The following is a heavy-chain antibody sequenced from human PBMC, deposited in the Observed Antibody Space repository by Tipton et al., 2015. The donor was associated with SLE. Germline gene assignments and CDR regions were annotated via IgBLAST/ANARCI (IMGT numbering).Heavy chain of an antibody. CDR3: AKAAKARYSGSYYGFDY. CDR2: ISYDGSNK. J-gene: IGHJ4*02. CDR1: GFTFSSYA. D-gene: IGHD1-26*01. Sequence: SLRLSCAASGFTFSSYAMHWVRQAPGKGLEWVAVISYDGSNKYYADSVKGRFTISRDNSKNTLYLQMNSLRAEDTAVYYCAKAAKARYSGSYYGFDYWGQGTLVTVSS. V-gene: IGHV3-30-3*01.